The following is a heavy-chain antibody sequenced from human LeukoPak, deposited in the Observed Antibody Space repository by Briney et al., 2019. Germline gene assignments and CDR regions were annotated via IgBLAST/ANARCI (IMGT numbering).Heavy chain of an antibody. Sequence: SVKVSCKASGGTFSSYAISWVRQAPGQGPEWMGRIIPIFGTANYAQKFQGRVTITTDESTSTAYMELSSLRSEDTAVYYCARDDGYILRADAFDIWGQGTMVTVSS. J-gene: IGHJ3*02. CDR1: GGTFSSYA. D-gene: IGHD5-24*01. V-gene: IGHV1-69*05. CDR3: ARDDGYILRADAFDI. CDR2: IIPIFGTA.